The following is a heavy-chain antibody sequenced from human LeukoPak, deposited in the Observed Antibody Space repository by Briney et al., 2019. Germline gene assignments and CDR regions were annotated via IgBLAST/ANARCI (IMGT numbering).Heavy chain of an antibody. Sequence: GGSLRLSCAASGFTFSSYSMNWVRQAPGKGLEWVSAISGSGGSTYYADSVKGRFTISRDNSKNTLYLQMNSLRAEDTAVYYCAKHYGSGTTNLYYYGMDVWGQGTTVTVSS. CDR2: ISGSGGST. CDR3: AKHYGSGTTNLYYYGMDV. D-gene: IGHD3-10*01. J-gene: IGHJ6*02. CDR1: GFTFSSYS. V-gene: IGHV3-23*01.